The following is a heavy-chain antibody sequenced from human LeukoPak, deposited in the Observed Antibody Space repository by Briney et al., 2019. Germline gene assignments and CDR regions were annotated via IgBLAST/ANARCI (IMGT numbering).Heavy chain of an antibody. J-gene: IGHJ4*02. V-gene: IGHV4-39*01. D-gene: IGHD3-10*01. CDR1: GGSISSSSYY. Sequence: SETLSLTCTVSGGSISSSSYYWGWIRQPPGKGLEWIGSIYYSGSTYYNPSLKSRVTTSVDTSKNQFSLKLSSVTAADTAVYYCARLGITMVRGVNWGQGTLVTVSS. CDR2: IYYSGST. CDR3: ARLGITMVRGVN.